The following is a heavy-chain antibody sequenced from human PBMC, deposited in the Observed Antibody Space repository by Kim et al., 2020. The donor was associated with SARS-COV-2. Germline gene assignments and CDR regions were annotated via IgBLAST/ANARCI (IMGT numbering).Heavy chain of an antibody. V-gene: IGHV3-30*03. Sequence: GGSLRLSCSASGFNFNDFGMHWVRQAPGKGLEWVSLISYNGGSTFYADSLKGRFTISRDNSKNTLYLQMDSLRPEDTAVYFCATDTTIYWADLGGTWGR. J-gene: IGHJ2*01. CDR3: ATDTTIYWADLGGT. CDR1: GFNFNDFG. D-gene: IGHD3-16*01. CDR2: ISYNGGST.